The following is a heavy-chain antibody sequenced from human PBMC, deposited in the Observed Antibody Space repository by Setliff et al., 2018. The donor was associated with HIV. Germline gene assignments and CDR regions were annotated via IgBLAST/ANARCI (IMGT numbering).Heavy chain of an antibody. CDR2: IYYSGDT. V-gene: IGHV4-39*01. J-gene: IGHJ4*02. Sequence: SETLSLTCTVSGGSVSSSSYYWGWIRQPTGKGLEWVGTIYYSGDTQYNPSFKTRVIMSVDTSKNQFSLRLISVTAADTAVYYCARMEATRPPRGLDYWGPGTLVTVSS. CDR3: ARMEATRPPRGLDY. D-gene: IGHD6-6*01. CDR1: GGSVSSSSYY.